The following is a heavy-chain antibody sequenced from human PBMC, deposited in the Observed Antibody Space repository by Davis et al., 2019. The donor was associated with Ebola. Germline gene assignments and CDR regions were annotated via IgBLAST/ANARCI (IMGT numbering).Heavy chain of an antibody. J-gene: IGHJ6*02. Sequence: SLKISCTASGFTLDDYAMHWVRQVPGKGLEWVSGISWSSAYIGYADYVKGRFTISRDNSKKTVDLQMNSLTTEDTAVYYCARKMDSSPLSYGMDGWGQGTTVTVSS. V-gene: IGHV3-9*01. CDR2: ISWSSAYI. CDR3: ARKMDSSPLSYGMDG. D-gene: IGHD6-13*01. CDR1: GFTLDDYA.